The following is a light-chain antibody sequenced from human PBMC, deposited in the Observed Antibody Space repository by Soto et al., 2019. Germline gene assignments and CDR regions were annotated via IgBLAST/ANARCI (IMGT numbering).Light chain of an antibody. Sequence: IMLTQSPGTLSLSPGERVTLSCRASQRVYSSYLAWYQQRPGQAPRLLIYGASTRATGIPARFSGSGSGTEFTLTISSLQSEDFAVYYCQQYSIWRTFGQGTKVDIK. CDR1: QRVYSSY. J-gene: IGKJ1*01. V-gene: IGKV3-15*01. CDR3: QQYSIWRT. CDR2: GAS.